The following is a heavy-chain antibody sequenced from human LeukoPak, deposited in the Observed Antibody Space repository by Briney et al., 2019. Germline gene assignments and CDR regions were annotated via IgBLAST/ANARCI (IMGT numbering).Heavy chain of an antibody. V-gene: IGHV1-2*02. CDR3: ASYATGSYFYYYFGMDV. CDR1: VYTFTGYY. J-gene: IGHJ6*02. Sequence: ASVNVSCKASVYTFTGYYIHWVRQAPGQGLEWMGWINPNNGGTNYAQKFQGRVTMTRDTSISTAYMELSRLRSDDTAVYYCASYATGSYFYYYFGMDVWGQGTTVTASS. D-gene: IGHD3-16*01. CDR2: INPNNGGT.